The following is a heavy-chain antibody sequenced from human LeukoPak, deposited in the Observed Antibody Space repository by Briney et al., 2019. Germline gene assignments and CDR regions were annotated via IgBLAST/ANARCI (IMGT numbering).Heavy chain of an antibody. CDR1: GGSISSYY. CDR2: IYYSGST. V-gene: IGHV4-59*01. Sequence: PSETLSLTCTVSGGSISSYYWSWIRQPPGKGLEWIGYIYYSGSTNYNPSLKSRVTISVDTSKNQFSLKLSSVTAADTAVYYCAGVFQRQQLVHGIDYWGQGTLVTVSS. CDR3: AGVFQRQQLVHGIDY. D-gene: IGHD6-13*01. J-gene: IGHJ4*02.